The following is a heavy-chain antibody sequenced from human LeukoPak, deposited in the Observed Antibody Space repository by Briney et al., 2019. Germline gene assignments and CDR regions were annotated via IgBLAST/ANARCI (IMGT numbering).Heavy chain of an antibody. V-gene: IGHV3-9*01. J-gene: IGHJ5*02. D-gene: IGHD6-13*01. Sequence: GRSLRLSCAASGLSFDDYAMHWVRQVPGKGLEWVSGIGWNSVNIGYVDSVKGRFTISRDNAKNSLFLQMDSLRVEDTALYFCAKGLSLEGGSTWKYNWFDAWGQGTVVIVSS. CDR3: AKGLSLEGGSTWKYNWFDA. CDR2: IGWNSVNI. CDR1: GLSFDDYA.